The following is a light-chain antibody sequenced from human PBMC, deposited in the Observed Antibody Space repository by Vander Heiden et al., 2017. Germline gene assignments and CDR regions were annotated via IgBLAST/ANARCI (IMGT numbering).Light chain of an antibody. J-gene: IGKJ4*01. V-gene: IGKV1-12*01. CDR1: QDISSW. CDR2: AAS. Sequence: DSPMTPSPSSVSASVGDRVTITCRASQDISSWLVWYQQKPGKAPKLLISAASALQSGVPSRFSGSGYGTDFSLTISSLQPEDFATYYCQQGNSFPLTFGGGTKVEIK. CDR3: QQGNSFPLT.